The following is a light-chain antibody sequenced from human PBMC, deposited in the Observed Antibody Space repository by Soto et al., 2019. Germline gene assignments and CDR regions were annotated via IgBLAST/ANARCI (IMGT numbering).Light chain of an antibody. CDR3: QAYDYSLTAFV. CDR2: GNR. CDR1: NSNLGAGYD. J-gene: IGLJ3*02. Sequence: QSVLAQPPSVSGAPGQRVTISCTGNNSNLGAGYDVHWYQQLPGAAPKLVIFGNRNRPSGVPERFSGSKSGTSASLAITGLQAEDEGDYFSQAYDYSLTAFVFGGGTKVTVL. V-gene: IGLV1-40*01.